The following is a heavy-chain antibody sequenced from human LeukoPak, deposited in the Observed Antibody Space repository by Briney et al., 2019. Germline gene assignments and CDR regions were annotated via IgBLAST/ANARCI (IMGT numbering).Heavy chain of an antibody. CDR2: ISDSGGGT. V-gene: IGHV3-23*01. Sequence: GGSLRLSCAASGFTFSSYDMSWFRQAPGKGLEWLSTISDSGGGTYNADSVKGRFTISRDNSKNTLYLQMNSLRAEDTAVYYCVISIYSDYGLIECGGQGTLVTVSS. J-gene: IGHJ1*01. CDR1: GFTFSSYD. D-gene: IGHD5-12*01. CDR3: VISIYSDYGLIEC.